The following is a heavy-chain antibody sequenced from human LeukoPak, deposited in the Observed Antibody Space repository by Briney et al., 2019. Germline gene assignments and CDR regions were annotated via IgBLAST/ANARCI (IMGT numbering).Heavy chain of an antibody. CDR3: ARESGGYSSSWYYFDY. Sequence: SETLSLTCTVSGGSISSYYWSWIRQPAGKGLEWIGRIYSSGSTNYNPSLKSRVTMSVDTSKNQFSLKLSSVTAADTAVYYCARESGGYSSSWYYFDYWGQGTLVTVSS. J-gene: IGHJ4*02. D-gene: IGHD6-13*01. V-gene: IGHV4-4*07. CDR2: IYSSGST. CDR1: GGSISSYY.